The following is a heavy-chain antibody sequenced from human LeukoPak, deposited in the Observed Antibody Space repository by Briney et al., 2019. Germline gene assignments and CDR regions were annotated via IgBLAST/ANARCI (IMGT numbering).Heavy chain of an antibody. CDR1: GFTFSRLG. D-gene: IGHD3-16*01. CDR3: AKEGDEFRGYLDV. Sequence: GGSLRLSCAASGFTFSRLGMQWVRQAPGKGLGWVAVIHNDGTMGQYADSVKGRFTISKDFSRNTLYLQMNSLRDDDTAVYYCAKEGDEFRGYLDVWGKGTTVTVSS. CDR2: IHNDGTMG. V-gene: IGHV3-30*02. J-gene: IGHJ6*04.